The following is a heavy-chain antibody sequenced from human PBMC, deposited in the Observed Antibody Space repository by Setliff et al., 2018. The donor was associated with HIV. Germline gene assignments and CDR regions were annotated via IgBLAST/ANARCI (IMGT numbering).Heavy chain of an antibody. J-gene: IGHJ6*02. V-gene: IGHV1-2*02. CDR1: GYRFTDYY. CDR3: ARYLVVVPVAVGGLDV. Sequence: ASVKVSCKASGYRFTDYYIHWVRQAPGQGLEWMGWINPNSGGTNYAQKFQGRVTMTRDTSISTAYMELSGLTSDDAAVYYCARYLVVVPVAVGGLDVWGQGTTVTVSS. CDR2: INPNSGGT. D-gene: IGHD2-2*01.